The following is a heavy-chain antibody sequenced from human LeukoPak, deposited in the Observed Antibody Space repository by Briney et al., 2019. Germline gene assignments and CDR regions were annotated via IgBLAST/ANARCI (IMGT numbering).Heavy chain of an antibody. CDR1: GYTFTGYF. CDR3: ARDRPYPVVPAASDY. Sequence: ASVKVSCKASGYTFTGYFLHWVRQAPGQGLEWMGWIHPNSGDTKYAQSFQGRVSMTRDTSISTAYMELSSLISDDTAMYYCARDRPYPVVPAASDYWGQGTLVTVSS. V-gene: IGHV1-2*02. CDR2: IHPNSGDT. D-gene: IGHD2-2*01. J-gene: IGHJ4*02.